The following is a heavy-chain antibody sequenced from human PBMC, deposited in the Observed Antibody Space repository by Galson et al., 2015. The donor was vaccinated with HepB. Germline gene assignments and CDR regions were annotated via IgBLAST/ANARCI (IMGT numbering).Heavy chain of an antibody. V-gene: IGHV5-10-1*01. CDR2: IDPSDSST. CDR1: GNSFISNW. CDR3: ATGQWLVED. D-gene: IGHD6-19*01. J-gene: IGHJ4*02. Sequence: SGAEVKQPGESLNISCKGSGNSFISNWISWVRQMPGKGREWMGRIDPSDSSTEYSPTFQGHVTISVDKSVTTAYLQWSSLKASDTAIYYCATGQWLVEDWGQGTLVSVSS.